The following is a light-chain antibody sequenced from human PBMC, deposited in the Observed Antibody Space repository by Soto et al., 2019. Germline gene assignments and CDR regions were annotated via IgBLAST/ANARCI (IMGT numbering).Light chain of an antibody. CDR1: QSITTS. V-gene: IGKV3-20*01. CDR3: QQYATSPLP. J-gene: IGKJ4*01. CDR2: DAS. Sequence: EIVLTQSPGTVSLSPGERATLSCRASQSITTSLAWYQRKPGQAPRLLIYDASTRATAIPDRFSGSGSGTDCTLTLSRLEAEDFAVYYCQQYATSPLPFGGGTQVEIK.